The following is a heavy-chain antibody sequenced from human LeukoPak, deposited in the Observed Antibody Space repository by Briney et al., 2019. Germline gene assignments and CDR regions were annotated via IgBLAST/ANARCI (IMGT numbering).Heavy chain of an antibody. V-gene: IGHV3-53*01. CDR1: GFTVSSNY. Sequence: GGFLRLSCAASGFTVSSNYMSWVRQAPGKGLEWVSVIYSGGSTYYADSVKGRFTISRDNSKNTLYLQMNSLRAEDTAVYYCARDVNGKYFQHWGQGTLVTVSS. CDR2: IYSGGST. D-gene: IGHD2/OR15-2a*01. CDR3: ARDVNGKYFQH. J-gene: IGHJ1*01.